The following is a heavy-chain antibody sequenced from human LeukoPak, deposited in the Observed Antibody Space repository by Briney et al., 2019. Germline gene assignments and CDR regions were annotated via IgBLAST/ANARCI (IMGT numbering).Heavy chain of an antibody. V-gene: IGHV4-59*11. D-gene: IGHD2-2*01. J-gene: IGHJ3*02. CDR2: IYYSGST. Sequence: SETLSLTCTVSGGSISSHYWSWIRQPPGKGLEWIGYIYYSGSTNHNPSLKSRVTISVDTSKNQFSLKLSSVTAADTAVYYCARAYTLGYCSSTSCHEHFDIWGQGTMVTVSS. CDR3: ARAYTLGYCSSTSCHEHFDI. CDR1: GGSISSHY.